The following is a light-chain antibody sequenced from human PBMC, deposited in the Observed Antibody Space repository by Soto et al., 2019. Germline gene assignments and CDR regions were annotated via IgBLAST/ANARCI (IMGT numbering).Light chain of an antibody. V-gene: IGKV1-9*01. CDR3: QQLNSYPLT. CDR1: QSISSW. Sequence: DIQMTQSPASLSASVGDRVTITCRASQSISSWLAWYQQKPGKAPNLLIYAASTLQSGVPSRFSGGGSGTDFTLTISSLQPEDFATYFCQQLNSYPLTFGQGTRLEIK. CDR2: AAS. J-gene: IGKJ5*01.